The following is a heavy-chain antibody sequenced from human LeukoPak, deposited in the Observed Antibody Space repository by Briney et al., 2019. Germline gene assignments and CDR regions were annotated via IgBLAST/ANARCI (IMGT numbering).Heavy chain of an antibody. D-gene: IGHD2-21*01. CDR2: TYYRSEWNN. V-gene: IGHV6-1*01. CDR1: GDSVSSNSVG. Sequence: SQTLSLTCVISGDSVSSNSVGWNWIRQSPSRGLEWLGRTYYRSEWNNDYAVSVKSRITINPDTSKNQFPLQLNSVTPEDTAVYYCARGNGGGYLYYWGQGTLVTVSS. J-gene: IGHJ4*02. CDR3: ARGNGGGYLYY.